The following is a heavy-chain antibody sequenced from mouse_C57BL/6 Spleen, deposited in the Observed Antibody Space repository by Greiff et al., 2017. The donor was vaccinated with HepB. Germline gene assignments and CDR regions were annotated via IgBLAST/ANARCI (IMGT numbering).Heavy chain of an antibody. D-gene: IGHD4-1*01. Sequence: EVKLVESGPGLVKPSQSLSLTCSVPGYSITSGYYWNWIRQFPGNKLEWMGYISYDGSNNYNPSLKNRITITRDTSKNQFFLKLNSVTNEDTAKYYCARELGSYFDVWGTGTTVTVSS. CDR3: ARELGSYFDV. V-gene: IGHV3-6*01. CDR1: GYSITSGYY. J-gene: IGHJ1*03. CDR2: ISYDGSN.